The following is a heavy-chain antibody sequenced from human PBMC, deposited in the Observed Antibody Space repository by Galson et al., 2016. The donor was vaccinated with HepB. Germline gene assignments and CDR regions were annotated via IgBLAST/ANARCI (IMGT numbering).Heavy chain of an antibody. CDR3: ARGRFRWRGGVIRSKYYSAMDV. J-gene: IGHJ6*02. CDR2: ITHSGSP. CDR1: NESFSDYY. Sequence: SETLSLTCAVFNESFSDYYWSWIRQPPGKGLEWIGEITHSGSPNYNSSLKSRVTISNDTSRSQFSLQLTSVTAADTAVYYCARGRFRWRGGVIRSKYYSAMDVWGHGTTVAVSS. D-gene: IGHD3-10*01. V-gene: IGHV4-34*01.